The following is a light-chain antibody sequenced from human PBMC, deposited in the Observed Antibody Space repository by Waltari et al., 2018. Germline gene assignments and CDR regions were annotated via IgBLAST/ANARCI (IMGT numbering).Light chain of an antibody. V-gene: IGKV3-11*01. Sequence: DIGMTQSPLSLAVTPGEPASISCRASQSVRKYLAWYQQKPGQAPRLLIYDTSNRETGIPARFTGSGSGPDFTLTISNVEPEDFAVYYCPQRNDWPLTFGGGTKVEIK. CDR1: QSVRKY. CDR2: DTS. CDR3: PQRNDWPLT. J-gene: IGKJ4*02.